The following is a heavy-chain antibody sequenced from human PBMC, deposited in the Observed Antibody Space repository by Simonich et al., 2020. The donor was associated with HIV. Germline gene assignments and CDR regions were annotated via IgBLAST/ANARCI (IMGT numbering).Heavy chain of an antibody. CDR3: ARDKGCSGDTCYYDYYYYGMDV. CDR2: ISWNSGSI. J-gene: IGHJ6*02. D-gene: IGHD2-15*01. V-gene: IGHV3-9*01. CDR1: GFTFDDYA. Sequence: EVQLVESGGGLVQPGGSLRLSCAASGFTFDDYAMHWVRQAPGKGLVGVSGISWNSGSIGYADSVKGRFTISRDNAKNSLYLQMNRLRAEDTAVYYCARDKGCSGDTCYYDYYYYGMDVWGQGTTVTVSS.